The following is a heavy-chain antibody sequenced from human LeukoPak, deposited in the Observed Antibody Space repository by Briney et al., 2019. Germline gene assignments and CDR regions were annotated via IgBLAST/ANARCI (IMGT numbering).Heavy chain of an antibody. CDR1: GGSISSGGYY. Sequence: KPSETLSLTCTVSGGSISSGGYYWTWIRQHPGKGLEWIGYIYYSGSTYYNPSLKSRLTMSVDTSKNQFSLKLSSVTAADTGVYYCARGAVRGFMDFDYWGQGTLVSFSS. CDR2: IYYSGST. CDR3: ARGAVRGFMDFDY. V-gene: IGHV4-31*03. J-gene: IGHJ4*02. D-gene: IGHD3-10*01.